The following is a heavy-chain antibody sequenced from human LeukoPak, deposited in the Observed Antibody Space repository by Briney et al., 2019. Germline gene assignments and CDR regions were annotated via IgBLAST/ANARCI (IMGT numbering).Heavy chain of an antibody. V-gene: IGHV4-34*01. CDR2: INHSGST. CDR1: GGSFSGYY. Sequence: PSETLSLTCAVYGGSFSGYYWSWIRQPPGKGLEWIGEINHSGSTNYNPSLKSRVTISVDTSKNQFSLKLSSVTAADTAVYYCARDSTLHTNWFDPWGQGTLVTVSS. D-gene: IGHD2/OR15-2a*01. CDR3: ARDSTLHTNWFDP. J-gene: IGHJ5*02.